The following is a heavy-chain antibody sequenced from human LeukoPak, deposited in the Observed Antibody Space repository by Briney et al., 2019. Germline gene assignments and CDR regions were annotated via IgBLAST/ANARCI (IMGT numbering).Heavy chain of an antibody. CDR2: ISGSGGST. J-gene: IGHJ3*02. V-gene: IGHV3-23*01. Sequence: PGGSLRLSCAASGFTFSSYAMSWVRQAPGKGLEWVSAISGSGGSTYYADSVKGRFTISRDNSKNTLYLQMNSLRAEDTAVYYCAKDLEPPDKRGGRVTRGVGAFDIWGQGTMVTVSS. CDR3: AKDLEPPDKRGGRVTRGVGAFDI. D-gene: IGHD2-15*01. CDR1: GFTFSSYA.